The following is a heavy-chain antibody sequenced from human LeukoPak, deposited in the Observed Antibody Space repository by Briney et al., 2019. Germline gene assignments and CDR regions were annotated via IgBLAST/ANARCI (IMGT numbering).Heavy chain of an antibody. CDR1: GGSISSYY. CDR2: IYYSGST. Sequence: SETLSLTCTVSGGSISSYYWSWVRQPPGKGLEWIGYIYYSGSTNYNPSLKSRVTISVDTSKNQFSLNLISVTAADTAVYFCARETYTSSQRDYWGQGTLVTVSS. D-gene: IGHD6-13*01. CDR3: ARETYTSSQRDY. J-gene: IGHJ4*02. V-gene: IGHV4-59*12.